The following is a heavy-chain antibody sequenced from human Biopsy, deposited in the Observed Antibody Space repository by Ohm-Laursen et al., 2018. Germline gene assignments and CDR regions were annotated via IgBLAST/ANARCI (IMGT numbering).Heavy chain of an antibody. CDR3: ARADPPLFYYGSGSSNWFDP. Sequence: ASVKVSCKASGYIFSSYAVSWVRQAPGQGLEWMGIINPGGNSTAYTQNFQGRVTMTWDTSTTTVYMELSSLRSEDTAVYFCARADPPLFYYGSGSSNWFDPWGQGTLVTVSS. CDR2: INPGGNST. V-gene: IGHV1-46*01. CDR1: GYIFSSYA. J-gene: IGHJ5*02. D-gene: IGHD3-10*01.